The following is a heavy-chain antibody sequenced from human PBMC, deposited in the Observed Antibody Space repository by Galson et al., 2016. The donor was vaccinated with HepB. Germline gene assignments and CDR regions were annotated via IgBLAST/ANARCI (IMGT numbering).Heavy chain of an antibody. CDR1: GGMFSSYS. CDR2: IIPILDIE. CDR3: ATGVTIFGAVIHDFDF. J-gene: IGHJ4*02. D-gene: IGHD3-3*01. Sequence: SVKVSCKASGGMFSSYSISWVRQAPGQGLEWMGRIIPILDIEDYAQKFQGRVSITADQSTSTTYMELSSLQSDDTAVYYCATGVTIFGAVIHDFDFWGQGTLVTVSS. V-gene: IGHV1-69*02.